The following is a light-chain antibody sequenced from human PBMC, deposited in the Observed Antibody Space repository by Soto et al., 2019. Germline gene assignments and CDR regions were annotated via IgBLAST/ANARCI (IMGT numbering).Light chain of an antibody. CDR2: DAS. J-gene: IGKJ5*01. V-gene: IGKV3-11*01. CDR1: RRVNTY. Sequence: ETVLTQSPGTLSLSPGDRATLSCSASRRVNTYLALYQQKSGQAPRLLIFDASNRAAGTPARFSGSGSGTDFTLTISRLEPEDFAVYYCQHFGGSLPVTFGQGTRLEIK. CDR3: QHFGGSLPVT.